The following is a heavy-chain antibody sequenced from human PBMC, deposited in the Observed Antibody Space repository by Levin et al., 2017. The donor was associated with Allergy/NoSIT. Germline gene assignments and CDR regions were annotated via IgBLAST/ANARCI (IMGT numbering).Heavy chain of an antibody. D-gene: IGHD2-15*01. V-gene: IGHV3-23*01. J-gene: IGHJ4*02. CDR1: GFTFSSSA. Sequence: GGSLRLSCAASGFTFSSSAMSWVRQVPGKGLEWVSSVTTSGDNTFYADSVKGRFTISRDNSKNTLYLQMNSLRAEDTAVYYCAKGGGSCYSASYNWGQGALVTVSS. CDR2: VTTSGDNT. CDR3: AKGGGSCYSASYN.